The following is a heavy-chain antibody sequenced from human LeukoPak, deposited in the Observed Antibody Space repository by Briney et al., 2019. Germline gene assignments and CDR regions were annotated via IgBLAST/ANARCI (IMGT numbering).Heavy chain of an antibody. CDR2: ISAYNGNT. CDR1: GYTFTSYG. Sequence: GSVKVSCKASGYTFTSYGISWVRQAPGQGLEWMGWISAYNGNTNYAQKLQGRVTMTTDTSTSTAYMELSSLRSEDTAVYYCARGYDSTEAFYYWGQGTLVTVSS. D-gene: IGHD3-22*01. CDR3: ARGYDSTEAFYY. V-gene: IGHV1-18*01. J-gene: IGHJ4*02.